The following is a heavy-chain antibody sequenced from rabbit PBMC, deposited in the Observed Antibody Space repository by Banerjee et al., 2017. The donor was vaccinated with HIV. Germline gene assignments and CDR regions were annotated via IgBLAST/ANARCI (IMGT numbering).Heavy chain of an antibody. D-gene: IGHD2-1*01. Sequence: QEQLVESGGGLVRPEGSLKLTCTASGFSFSSSYYMCWVRQAPGKGLEWIACIVTGSSGKLWYANWARGRFTISKTSSTTVTLQMTSLTVADTATYFCARDGGDGDWDLWGQGTLVTVS. J-gene: IGHJ6*01. CDR3: ARDGGDGDWDL. V-gene: IGHV1S45*01. CDR2: IVTGSSGKL. CDR1: GFSFSSSYY.